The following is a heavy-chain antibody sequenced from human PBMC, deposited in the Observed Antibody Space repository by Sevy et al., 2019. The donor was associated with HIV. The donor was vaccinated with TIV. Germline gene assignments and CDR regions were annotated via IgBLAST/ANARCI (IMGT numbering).Heavy chain of an antibody. CDR1: GFTFSSYS. D-gene: IGHD6-13*01. CDR3: ARDERRLYSSSWYGYYYYGMDV. CDR2: ISSSSSYI. J-gene: IGHJ6*02. Sequence: GGSLRLSCAASGFTFSSYSMNWVHQAPGKGLEWVSSISSSSSYIYYADSVKGRFTTYRDNAKNSLYLQMNSLRAEDTAVYYCARDERRLYSSSWYGYYYYGMDVWGQGTTVTVS. V-gene: IGHV3-21*06.